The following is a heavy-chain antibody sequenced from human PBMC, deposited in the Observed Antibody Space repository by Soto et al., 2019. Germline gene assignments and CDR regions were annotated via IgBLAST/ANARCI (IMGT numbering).Heavy chain of an antibody. CDR2: LISSGESP. J-gene: IGHJ4*02. Sequence: EVQLLESGGGLVQPGGSLRLSCSASGLTFSTQAMAWVRQAPGKGLEWVSALISSGESPDYADSVKGRFTISRDNSKNTLLLHMSSLRADTTAVYYCARDLHGSGWSLDEWGQGTVVNVPS. CDR1: GLTFSTQA. CDR3: ARDLHGSGWSLDE. D-gene: IGHD6-19*01. V-gene: IGHV3-23*01.